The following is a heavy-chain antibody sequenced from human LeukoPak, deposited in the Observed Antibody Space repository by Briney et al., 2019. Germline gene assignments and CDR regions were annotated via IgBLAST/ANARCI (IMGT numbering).Heavy chain of an antibody. D-gene: IGHD4-17*01. CDR1: GFTFSSYG. Sequence: GRSLRLSCAVSGFTFSSYGMHWVRQAPGKGLEWVAVIWYDGSTKYYADSVKGRLTISRDNSKNTLYLHMNSLRAEDTAVYYCARNQDYGVYNSVGAFDIWGQGTIVSFST. CDR2: IWYDGSTK. CDR3: ARNQDYGVYNSVGAFDI. J-gene: IGHJ3*02. V-gene: IGHV3-33*01.